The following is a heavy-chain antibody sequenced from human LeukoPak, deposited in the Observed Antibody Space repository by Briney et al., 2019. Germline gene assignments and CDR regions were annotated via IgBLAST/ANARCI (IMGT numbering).Heavy chain of an antibody. CDR1: GGSISSSSYY. CDR3: ANEYRQLWLADAFDI. D-gene: IGHD5-18*01. CDR2: ICYSRST. J-gene: IGHJ3*02. Sequence: SETLSLTCTVSGGSISSSSYYWGWLRQPPGKGLEWNGSICYSRSTYYNPSLKIRVTISVDTSNNQFSLKLSSVTAADTAVYYCANEYRQLWLADAFDIWGQETMVAVSS. V-gene: IGHV4-39*07.